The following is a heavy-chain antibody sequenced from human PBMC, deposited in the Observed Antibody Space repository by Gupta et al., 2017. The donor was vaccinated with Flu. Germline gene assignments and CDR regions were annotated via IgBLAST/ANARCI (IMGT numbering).Heavy chain of an antibody. CDR2: ISSSSSYI. Sequence: EVQLVESGGGLVRPGGSLRLSCAASGFPFISYSMTWVRHFPGKGLEWVSSISSSSSYIYYAESLKGRFTVSRDNAENSLFLHIDSLRAEDTAVYYCARSWGHDTKMDSWGQGTLVTVSS. V-gene: IGHV3-21*01. CDR1: GFPFISYS. D-gene: IGHD2-15*01. J-gene: IGHJ4*02. CDR3: ARSWGHDTKMDS.